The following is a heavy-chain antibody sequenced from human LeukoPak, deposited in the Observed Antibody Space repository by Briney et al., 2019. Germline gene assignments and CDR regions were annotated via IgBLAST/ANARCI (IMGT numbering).Heavy chain of an antibody. CDR1: GFTFSTSS. CDR3: ARGSVATPPSFNY. Sequence: GGSLRLSCAASGFTFSTSSMQWVRQAPGKGLEWLAVMSGDGNHYSYGDSVQGRLSISRDNSKNTLYLHMKSLRVEDTAFYYCARGSVATPPSFNYWGQGTLVTVSS. D-gene: IGHD2-15*01. CDR2: MSGDGNHY. V-gene: IGHV3-30-3*01. J-gene: IGHJ4*02.